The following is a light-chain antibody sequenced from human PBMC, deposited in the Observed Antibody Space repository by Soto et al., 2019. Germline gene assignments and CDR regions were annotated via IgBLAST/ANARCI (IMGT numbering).Light chain of an antibody. J-gene: IGKJ1*01. CDR1: QSVDRY. V-gene: IGKV3-11*01. Sequence: ETVLTQSPATLSLSPGDRATLSCRTSQSVDRYLAWYQQKPGQPPRLLIYDASNRATGIPARFSGSGSGTDFTLTISSLEPEDFAVYYCQQRTNWPPWTFGQGTKVDIK. CDR3: QQRTNWPPWT. CDR2: DAS.